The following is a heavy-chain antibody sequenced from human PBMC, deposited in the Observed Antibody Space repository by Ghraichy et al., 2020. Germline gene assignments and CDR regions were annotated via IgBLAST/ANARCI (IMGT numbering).Heavy chain of an antibody. V-gene: IGHV4-30-2*01. CDR3: ARADWEAAVNRGFDP. J-gene: IGHJ5*02. Sequence: SETLSLTCAVSGGSITSSGYSWSWIRQPPGKGLEWIGYISHSGSTYYNPSLQSRVSISVDRSKNQFSLKMSSVTAADTAVYYCARADWEAAVNRGFDPCGQGTLVTVSS. D-gene: IGHD6-13*01. CDR2: ISHSGST. CDR1: GGSITSSGYS.